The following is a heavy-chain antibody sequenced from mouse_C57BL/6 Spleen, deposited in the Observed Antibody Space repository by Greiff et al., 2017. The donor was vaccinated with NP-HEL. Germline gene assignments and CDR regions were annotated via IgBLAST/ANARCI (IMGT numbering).Heavy chain of an antibody. CDR3: ARSSFITTVVATDFDY. J-gene: IGHJ2*01. Sequence: VQLQQSGPELVKPGASVKLSCKASGYTFTSYDINWVKQRPGQGLEWIGWIYPRDGSTKYNEKFKGKATLTVDTSSSTAYMELHSLTSEDSAVYFCARSSFITTVVATDFDYWGQGTTLSVSS. D-gene: IGHD1-1*01. CDR1: GYTFTSYD. V-gene: IGHV1-85*01. CDR2: IYPRDGST.